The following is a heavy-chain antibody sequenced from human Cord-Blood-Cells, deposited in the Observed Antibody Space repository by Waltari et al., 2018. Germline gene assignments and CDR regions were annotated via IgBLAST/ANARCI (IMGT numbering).Heavy chain of an antibody. CDR1: GGSLRRSNW. Sequence: QVQLQESGPGLVKPSGTLSLTCAVSGGSLRRSNWWGWVRQPPGKGLEWIGEIYHSGVTNYNPSLKSRVTISVDKSKNQFSLKLSSVTAADTAVYYCARAPYLEEFGGVGNYWGQGTLVTVSS. CDR3: ARAPYLEEFGGVGNY. D-gene: IGHD3-16*01. CDR2: IYHSGVT. V-gene: IGHV4-4*02. J-gene: IGHJ4*02.